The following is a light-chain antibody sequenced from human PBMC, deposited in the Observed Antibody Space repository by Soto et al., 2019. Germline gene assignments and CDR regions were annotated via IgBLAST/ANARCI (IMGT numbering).Light chain of an antibody. Sequence: QSVLTQPASVSGSPGQSITISCTAASSDAGGYNYVSWYQQHPGRVPKLIIYEVSNRPSGISNRFSGSKSGNTASLTISGLLADDEANYFCSTYTTTSTVEFGGGTKLTVL. CDR1: SSDAGGYNY. J-gene: IGLJ3*02. V-gene: IGLV2-14*01. CDR2: EVS. CDR3: STYTTTSTVE.